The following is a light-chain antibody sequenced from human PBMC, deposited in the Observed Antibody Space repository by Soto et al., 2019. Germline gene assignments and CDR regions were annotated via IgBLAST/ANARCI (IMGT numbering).Light chain of an antibody. CDR3: QQHISYPRT. V-gene: IGKV1-5*03. Sequence: DIQMTQSPSTLSASVGDRVIITCRASQSLSSALVWYQQKPGKAPNLLIYKASSLESGVPLRFSGSGSGTEFTLTISSLQPEDFATYYCQQHISYPRTFGQGNKVEIK. CDR1: QSLSSA. CDR2: KAS. J-gene: IGKJ1*01.